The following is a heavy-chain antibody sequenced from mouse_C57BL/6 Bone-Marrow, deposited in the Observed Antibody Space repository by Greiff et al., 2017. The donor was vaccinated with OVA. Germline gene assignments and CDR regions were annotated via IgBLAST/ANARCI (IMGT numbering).Heavy chain of an antibody. D-gene: IGHD2-4*01. CDR3: AREYDYDGGWFAY. J-gene: IGHJ3*01. V-gene: IGHV1-82*01. CDR1: GYAFSSSW. CDR2: IYPGVGDT. Sequence: QVQLQQSGPELVKPGASVKISCKASGYAFSSSWMNWVKQRPGKGLEWIGRIYPGVGDTNYNGKFKGKATLTADKSSSTAYMQLSSLTSEDSAVYFCAREYDYDGGWFAYWGQGTLVTVSA.